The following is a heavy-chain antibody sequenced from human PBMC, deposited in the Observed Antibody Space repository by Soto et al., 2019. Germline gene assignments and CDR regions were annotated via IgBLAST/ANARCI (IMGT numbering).Heavy chain of an antibody. V-gene: IGHV4-4*02. D-gene: IGHD2-2*01. J-gene: IGHJ5*02. CDR2: SYHSGSI. Sequence: QGQLQESGPGLVQPSGTLSLTCGVSSGSISGNYWWTWVRQSPGKGLEWIGESYHSGSINYNPSLRNRVTMSVDKSKHHFSLKLTSGTAADTAVYYCAAVAGGCSRSTCQIDPWGQGTLVTVSS. CDR1: SGSISGNYW. CDR3: AAVAGGCSRSTCQIDP.